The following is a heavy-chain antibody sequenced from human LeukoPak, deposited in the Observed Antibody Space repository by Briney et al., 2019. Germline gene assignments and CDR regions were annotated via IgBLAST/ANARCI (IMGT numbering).Heavy chain of an antibody. CDR2: ISSGGGNT. J-gene: IGHJ4*02. V-gene: IGHV3-21*01. CDR3: ARDGYNYGLYY. D-gene: IGHD5-24*01. CDR1: GFTFSSYA. Sequence: GGSLRLSCAASGFTFSSYAMNWVRQAPGKGLEWVSGISSGGGNTYYADSVKGRFTISRDNAKNSLYLQMNSLRAEDTAVYYCARDGYNYGLYYWGQGTLVTVSS.